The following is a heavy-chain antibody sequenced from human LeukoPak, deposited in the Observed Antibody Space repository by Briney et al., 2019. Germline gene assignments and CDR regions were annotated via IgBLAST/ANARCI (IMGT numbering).Heavy chain of an antibody. V-gene: IGHV3-21*01. CDR2: ISSSSSYI. CDR1: GFTFSSYS. J-gene: IGHJ4*02. CDR3: ARGITPPGYGGNSGGIDY. D-gene: IGHD4-23*01. Sequence: SGGSLRLSCAASGFTFSSYSMDWVRQAPGKGLEWVSSISSSSSYIYYADSVKGRFAISRDNAKNSLYLQMNSLRAEDTAVYYCARGITPPGYGGNSGGIDYWGQGTLVTVSS.